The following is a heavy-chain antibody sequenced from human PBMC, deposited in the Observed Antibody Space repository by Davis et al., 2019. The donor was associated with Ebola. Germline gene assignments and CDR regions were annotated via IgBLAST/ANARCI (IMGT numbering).Heavy chain of an antibody. CDR1: GFTFSRYW. D-gene: IGHD6-13*01. J-gene: IGHJ4*02. Sequence: PGGSLRLSCAASGFTFSRYWMAWVRQAPGKGLEWVANIKGDESDKNSVDSVKGRFTISRDNAKNSLYLQMNSLRAEDTAVYHCARDEPADGTRGRFVYWGQGTLVTVSS. V-gene: IGHV3-7*01. CDR3: ARDEPADGTRGRFVY. CDR2: IKGDESDK.